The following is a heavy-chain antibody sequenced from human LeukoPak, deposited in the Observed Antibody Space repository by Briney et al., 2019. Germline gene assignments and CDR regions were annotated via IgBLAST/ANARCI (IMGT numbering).Heavy chain of an antibody. Sequence: ASVKVSCKASGGTFSSYTISWVRQAPGQGLEWMGWINPNSGGTNYAQKFQGWVTMTRDTSISTAYMELSRLRSDDTALYYCAIGYYGSGSYDYWGQGTLVTVSS. V-gene: IGHV1-2*04. CDR3: AIGYYGSGSYDY. J-gene: IGHJ4*02. CDR1: GGTFSSYT. D-gene: IGHD3-10*01. CDR2: INPNSGGT.